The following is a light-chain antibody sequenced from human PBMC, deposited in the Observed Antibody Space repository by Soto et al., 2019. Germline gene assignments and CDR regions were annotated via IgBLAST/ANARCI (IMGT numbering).Light chain of an antibody. J-gene: IGKJ2*01. CDR3: QEYHSYS. V-gene: IGKV1-5*03. Sequence: DIQMTQSPSTLSAALGDRVTITCRASQSVSSWLAWYQQKPGKAPKLLIYKASSLESGVPPRFSGSGSGTEFTLTISSLQPEDFATYYCQEYHSYSFGQGTKL. CDR1: QSVSSW. CDR2: KAS.